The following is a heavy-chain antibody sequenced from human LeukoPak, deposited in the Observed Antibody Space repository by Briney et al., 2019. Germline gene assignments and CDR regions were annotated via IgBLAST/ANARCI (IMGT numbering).Heavy chain of an antibody. J-gene: IGHJ5*02. D-gene: IGHD6-6*01. CDR3: ARDPGGIAARLLKFDP. V-gene: IGHV4-39*07. CDR2: IYYSGST. Sequence: SSETLFLTCTVSGGSISSSSYYWGWIRQPPGKGLEWIGSIYYSGSTYYNPSLKSRVTTSVDTSKNQFSLKLSSVTAADTAVYYCARDPGGIAARLLKFDPWGQGTLVTVSS. CDR1: GGSISSSSYY.